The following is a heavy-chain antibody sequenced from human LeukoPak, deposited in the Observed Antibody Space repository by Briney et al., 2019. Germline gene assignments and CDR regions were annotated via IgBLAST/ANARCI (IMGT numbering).Heavy chain of an antibody. Sequence: SQTLSLTCAISGDSFSSNSATWNWSRQSPSRGLEWLGRTYYRSKWYNDYAVSVKSRITINPDTSKNQFSLQLNSVTPEDTAVYYCARDFYQVVTSYSAFDIWGQGTMVTVSS. CDR3: ARDFYQVVTSYSAFDI. J-gene: IGHJ3*02. CDR2: TYYRSKWYN. D-gene: IGHD4-23*01. CDR1: GDSFSSNSAT. V-gene: IGHV6-1*01.